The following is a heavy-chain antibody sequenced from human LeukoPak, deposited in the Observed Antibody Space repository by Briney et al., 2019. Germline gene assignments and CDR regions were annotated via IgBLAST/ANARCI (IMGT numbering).Heavy chain of an antibody. CDR3: ARSRSGLVLDY. CDR2: ISSSGSYI. J-gene: IGHJ4*02. D-gene: IGHD3-22*01. CDR1: GFTFSSYS. Sequence: KAGGSLRLSCAASGFTFSSYSMNWVRQAPGKGLEWVSSISSSGSYIYYADSVKGRFTFSRDNAKNSLYLQMDSLRAEDTAVYYCARSRSGLVLDYWGQGTLVTVSS. V-gene: IGHV3-21*01.